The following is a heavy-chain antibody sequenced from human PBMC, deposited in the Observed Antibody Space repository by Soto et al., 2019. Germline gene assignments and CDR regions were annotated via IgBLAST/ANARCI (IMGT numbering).Heavy chain of an antibody. D-gene: IGHD2-21*02. J-gene: IGHJ4*02. V-gene: IGHV4-34*01. CDR1: GGSFSGYY. Sequence: SETLSLTCAVYGGSFSGYYWSWIRQPPGKGLEWIGEINHSGSTNYNPSLKSRVTISVDTSKNQFSLKLSSVTAADTAVYYCARGGKHIVVVTREFDYWGQGTLVTVSS. CDR2: INHSGST. CDR3: ARGGKHIVVVTREFDY.